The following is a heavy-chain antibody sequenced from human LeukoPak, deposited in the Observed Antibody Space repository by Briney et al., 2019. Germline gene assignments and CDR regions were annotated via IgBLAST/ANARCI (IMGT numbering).Heavy chain of an antibody. V-gene: IGHV4-4*08. J-gene: IGHJ4*02. D-gene: IGHD1-26*01. CDR2: IYTSGST. Sequence: SETLSLTCTVSGGSISSYHWSWIRQPPGKGLEWIGYIYTSGSTNYNPSLKSRVTMSVDTSKNQFSLKLSSVTAADTAVYYCAREIPLVGATDYWGQGTLVTVSP. CDR1: GGSISSYH. CDR3: AREIPLVGATDY.